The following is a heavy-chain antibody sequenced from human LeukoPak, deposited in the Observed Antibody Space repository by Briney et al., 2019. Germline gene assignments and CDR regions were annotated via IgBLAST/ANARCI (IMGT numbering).Heavy chain of an antibody. J-gene: IGHJ6*02. CDR1: GGSISSGGYS. Sequence: PSETLSLTCAVSGGSISSGGYSWSWIRQPPGKGLEWIGYIYHSGSTYYNPSLKSRVTISVDRSKNQFSLKLSSVTAADTAVYYCARGRGGSPMEYXGMDVWGQGTTVTVSS. CDR2: IYHSGST. V-gene: IGHV4-30-2*01. D-gene: IGHD2-15*01. CDR3: ARGRGGSPMEYXGMDV.